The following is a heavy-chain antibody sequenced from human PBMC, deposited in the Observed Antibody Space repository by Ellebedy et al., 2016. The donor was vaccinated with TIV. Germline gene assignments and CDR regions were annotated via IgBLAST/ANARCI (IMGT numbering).Heavy chain of an antibody. Sequence: SVKVSCXASGGIFSTYGINWVRQAPGQVLEWMGGITPIFGRANYAQKFQGRVIITADESTTTAYMELSSLRFEDTAVYYCARGWTVAGSPDPSFFWGQGTLVTVSS. V-gene: IGHV1-69*13. CDR2: ITPIFGRA. D-gene: IGHD6-19*01. CDR3: ARGWTVAGSPDPSFF. CDR1: GGIFSTYG. J-gene: IGHJ4*02.